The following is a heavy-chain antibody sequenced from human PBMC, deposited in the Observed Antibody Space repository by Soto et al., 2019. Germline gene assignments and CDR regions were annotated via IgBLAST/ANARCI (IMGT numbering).Heavy chain of an antibody. CDR1: GGTFSSYA. D-gene: IGHD6-13*01. CDR3: ATIWKYSSIWSHLYYYYYGMDV. J-gene: IGHJ6*02. CDR2: IIPIFGTA. Sequence: SVKVSCKASGGTFSSYAISWVRQAPGQGLEWMGGIIPIFGTANYAQKFQGRVTITADESTSTAYMELSSLRSEDTAVYYCATIWKYSSIWSHLYYYYYGMDVWGQGTTVTVSS. V-gene: IGHV1-69*13.